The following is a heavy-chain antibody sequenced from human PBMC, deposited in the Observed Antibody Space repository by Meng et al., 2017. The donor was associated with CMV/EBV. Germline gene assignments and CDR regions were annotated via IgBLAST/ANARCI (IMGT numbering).Heavy chain of an antibody. CDR2: IIPIFGTA. Sequence: CLVSGCTFIRSAIIWCRQSPCHCLVCMVGIIPIFGTAHYAQKFQGRVTITTDEATSTAYMELSSLRSEDTAVYYCARGGQVRGVNDYWGQGTLVTVSS. CDR3: ARGGQVRGVNDY. J-gene: IGHJ4*02. D-gene: IGHD3-10*01. V-gene: IGHV1-69*05. CDR1: GCTFIRSA.